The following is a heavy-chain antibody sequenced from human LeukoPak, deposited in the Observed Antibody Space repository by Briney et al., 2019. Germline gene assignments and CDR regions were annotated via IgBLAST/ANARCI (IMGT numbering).Heavy chain of an antibody. Sequence: PGRSLRLSCAATGFTFSDHAVHWVRQAPGKGLEWVANIKEDGSDKNYVVSMKGRFTISRDNAKNSLYLQMNSLRAEDTAVYYCARDAGYGYDRFDYWGQGTQVTVSS. V-gene: IGHV3-7*01. CDR3: ARDAGYGYDRFDY. J-gene: IGHJ4*02. CDR2: IKEDGSDK. D-gene: IGHD5-18*01. CDR1: GFTFSDHA.